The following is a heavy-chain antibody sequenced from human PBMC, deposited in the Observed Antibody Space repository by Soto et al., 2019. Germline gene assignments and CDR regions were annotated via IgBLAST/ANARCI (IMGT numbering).Heavy chain of an antibody. CDR1: GFTFSSYW. CDR2: IKQDGSEK. J-gene: IGHJ4*02. CDR3: AREVVGATFDY. V-gene: IGHV3-7*01. Sequence: EVQLVESGGGLVQPGGSLRLSCAASGFTFSSYWMSWVRQAPGKGLEWVANIKQDGSEKYYVDSVKGRSTISRDNDKNSLYLQMNSLRAEDTAVYYCAREVVGATFDYWGQGTLVTVSS. D-gene: IGHD1-26*01.